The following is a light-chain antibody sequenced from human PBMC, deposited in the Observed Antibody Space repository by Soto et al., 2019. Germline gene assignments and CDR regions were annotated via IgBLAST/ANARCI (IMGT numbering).Light chain of an antibody. J-gene: IGKJ1*01. Sequence: EIVLTQSPATLSLSPGARVTLSCRASESVSTFLAWYQQKPGQAPRLLISDASNRAADIPDRFSGSGSGTDFTLTINRLEPEEFAVYYCQQYAGSPRTFGQGTKVDIK. V-gene: IGKV3-20*01. CDR1: ESVSTF. CDR2: DAS. CDR3: QQYAGSPRT.